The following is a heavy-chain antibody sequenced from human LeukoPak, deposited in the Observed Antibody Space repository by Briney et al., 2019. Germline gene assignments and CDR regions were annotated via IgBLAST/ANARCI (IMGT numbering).Heavy chain of an antibody. CDR1: GGSISSSSYY. CDR3: VSGKFGHYYYYGMDV. Sequence: SETLSLTCTVSGGSISSSSYYWGWIRQPPGKGLEWIGSIYYSGSTYYNPSLKSRVTISVDTSKNQFSLKLSSVTAADTAVYYCVSGKFGHYYYYGMDVWGQGTTVTVSS. V-gene: IGHV4-39*01. D-gene: IGHD3-10*01. CDR2: IYYSGST. J-gene: IGHJ6*02.